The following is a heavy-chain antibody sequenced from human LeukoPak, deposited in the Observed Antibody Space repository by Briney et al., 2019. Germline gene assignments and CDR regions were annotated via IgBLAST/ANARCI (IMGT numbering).Heavy chain of an antibody. V-gene: IGHV3-48*02. Sequence: GGSLRLSCATSGFTFSNYNMNWVRQAPGKGLEWVAYIGSTTSTIYYAGSVKGRFTISRDNAKNSLYLQMSSLRDKDTAVYFCARSGSYYRTFDYWGQGSLVTVSS. J-gene: IGHJ4*02. CDR1: GFTFSNYN. CDR2: IGSTTSTI. D-gene: IGHD1-26*01. CDR3: ARSGSYYRTFDY.